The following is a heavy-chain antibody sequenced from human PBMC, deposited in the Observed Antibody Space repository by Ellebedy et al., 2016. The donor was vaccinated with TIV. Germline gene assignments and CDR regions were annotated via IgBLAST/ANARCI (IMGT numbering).Heavy chain of an antibody. V-gene: IGHV3-48*02. CDR1: GFSFSSYA. CDR2: ISSSSSTI. J-gene: IGHJ4*02. Sequence: GESLKISXAASGFSFSSYAMSWVRQAPGKGLEWVSYISSSSSTIYYADSVKGRFTISRDNAKNSLYLQMNSLRDEGTAVYYCAREGYYFDYWGQGTLVTVSS. D-gene: IGHD6-13*01. CDR3: AREGYYFDY.